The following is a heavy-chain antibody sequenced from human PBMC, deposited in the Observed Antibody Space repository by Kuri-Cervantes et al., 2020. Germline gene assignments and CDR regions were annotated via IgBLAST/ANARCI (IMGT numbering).Heavy chain of an antibody. J-gene: IGHJ4*02. Sequence: GGSLRLSCAASGFTLSSYWMSWVRQAPGKGLEWVANIKQDGSEKYYVDSVKGRFTISRDNAKNSLYLQMNSLRAEDTAVYYCASGLDSSSWYVYWGQGTLVTVSS. CDR3: ASGLDSSSWYVY. D-gene: IGHD6-13*01. V-gene: IGHV3-7*01. CDR2: IKQDGSEK. CDR1: GFTLSSYW.